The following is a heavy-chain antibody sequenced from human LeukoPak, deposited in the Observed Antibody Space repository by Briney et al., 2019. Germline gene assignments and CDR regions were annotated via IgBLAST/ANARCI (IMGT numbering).Heavy chain of an antibody. D-gene: IGHD1-26*01. V-gene: IGHV3-74*01. CDR2: INTDGSRI. CDR3: ARDLYVRELDY. CDR1: GFTFSNYW. J-gene: IGHJ4*02. Sequence: GGSLILSCAASGFTFSNYWMHWVRQAPGKGLVWVSRINTDGSRITYADSVKGRFTISRDNAMNTVYLQMNSLRAEDTAVYYCARDLYVRELDYWGQGTLVTVSS.